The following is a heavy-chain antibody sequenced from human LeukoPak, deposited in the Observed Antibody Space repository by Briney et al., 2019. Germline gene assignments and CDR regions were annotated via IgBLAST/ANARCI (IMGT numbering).Heavy chain of an antibody. CDR1: GYTFTSYA. J-gene: IGHJ4*02. CDR3: ARDVPKYCSGGSCYSGPLDY. Sequence: ASVKVSCKASGYTFTSYAMHWVRQAPGQRLEWMGWINAGNGNTKYSQKFQGRVTITRDTSASTAYMELSSLRAEDTAVYYCARDVPKYCSGGSCYSGPLDYWGQGTLVTVSS. CDR2: INAGNGNT. V-gene: IGHV1-3*01. D-gene: IGHD2-15*01.